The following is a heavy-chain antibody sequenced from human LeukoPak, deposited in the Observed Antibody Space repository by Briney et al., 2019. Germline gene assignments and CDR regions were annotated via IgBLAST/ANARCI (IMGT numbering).Heavy chain of an antibody. CDR1: GFTFSTYA. Sequence: GGSLRLSCAASGFTFSTYAMTWVRQAPGKGLEWVSLISGTGGSTYYADSVKGRFTVSRDNSKNTLSLQMYSLRAEDTAIYYCAKANVFGVLDYFDYWGQGTLVTVSS. D-gene: IGHD3-3*01. J-gene: IGHJ4*02. CDR2: ISGTGGST. V-gene: IGHV3-23*01. CDR3: AKANVFGVLDYFDY.